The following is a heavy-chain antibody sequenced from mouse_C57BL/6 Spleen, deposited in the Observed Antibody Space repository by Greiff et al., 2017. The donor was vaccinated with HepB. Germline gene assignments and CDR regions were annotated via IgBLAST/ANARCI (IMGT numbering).Heavy chain of an antibody. CDR2: INPSTGGT. J-gene: IGHJ4*01. CDR1: GYSFTGYY. V-gene: IGHV1-42*01. CDR3: AIYYAMDD. Sequence: EVKLPESGPELVKPGASVKISCKASGYSFTGYYMNWVKQSPEKSLEWIGEINPSTGGTTYNQKFKAKATLTVDKSSSTAYMQLKSLTAEDSAVYYCAIYYAMDDWGQGTSVTVSS.